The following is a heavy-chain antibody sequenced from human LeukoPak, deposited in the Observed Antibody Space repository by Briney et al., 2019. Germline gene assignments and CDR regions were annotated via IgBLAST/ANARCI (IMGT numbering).Heavy chain of an antibody. CDR2: VYYSGSS. CDR1: GGSISSSSYY. V-gene: IGHV4-39*07. CDR3: ARDPVAGTGTDT. J-gene: IGHJ5*02. D-gene: IGHD6-13*01. Sequence: SETLSLTCTVSGGSISSSSYYWGWIRQPPGKGLEWIASVYYSGSSYYNPSLRSRVTISVDTSKHQFSLKLSSVTAADTAVYYCARDPVAGTGTDTWGQGTLVTVSS.